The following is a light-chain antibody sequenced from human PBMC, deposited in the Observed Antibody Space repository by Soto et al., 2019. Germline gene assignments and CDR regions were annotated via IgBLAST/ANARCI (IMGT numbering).Light chain of an antibody. Sequence: EIVLTQSPGTLSLSPGERATLSCRASLNINSRYLAWYQQKPGQAPRLLIYGASSRATGIPDRFSGSGSGTDFTLTISRLEPEDFAVYYCQQFGSSPGFTFGPGTKVDIK. CDR3: QQFGSSPGFT. V-gene: IGKV3-20*01. CDR1: LNINSRY. CDR2: GAS. J-gene: IGKJ3*01.